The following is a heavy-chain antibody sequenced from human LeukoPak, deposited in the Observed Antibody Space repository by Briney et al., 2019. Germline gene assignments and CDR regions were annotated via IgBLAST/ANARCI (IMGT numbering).Heavy chain of an antibody. V-gene: IGHV4-61*02. D-gene: IGHD3-3*01. CDR1: GGSISSGNYY. J-gene: IGHJ5*02. CDR2: VYTSVST. Sequence: PSETLSLTCIVSGGSISSGNYYWSWIRQPAGKGLEWLGRVYTSVSTNYNPSLKSRLTISLDTSKNQFSLKLSSVTAADTAVYYCARGHRESFYDFWSAFDPWGQGTLVTVSS. CDR3: ARGHRESFYDFWSAFDP.